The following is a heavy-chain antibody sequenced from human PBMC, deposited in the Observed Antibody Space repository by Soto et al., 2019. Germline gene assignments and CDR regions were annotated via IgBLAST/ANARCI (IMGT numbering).Heavy chain of an antibody. Sequence: GGSLRLSCAASGFTFSTYSMNWVRQAPGKGLEWVSYISSSSSTIFYTDSVKGRFTISRDNSKNTLYLQMNSLRVEDTAVYYCGAGQYFSDYWGQGTLVTVSS. D-gene: IGHD6-13*01. V-gene: IGHV3-48*01. CDR2: ISSSSSTI. CDR1: GFTFSTYS. CDR3: GAGQYFSDY. J-gene: IGHJ4*02.